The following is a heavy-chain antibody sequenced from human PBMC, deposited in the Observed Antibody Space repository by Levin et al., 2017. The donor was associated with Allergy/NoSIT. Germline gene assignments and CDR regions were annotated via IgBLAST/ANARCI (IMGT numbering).Heavy chain of an antibody. CDR2: ISSSSSYI. J-gene: IGHJ3*02. CDR1: GFTFSSYT. D-gene: IGHD2-15*01. V-gene: IGHV3-21*01. Sequence: GGSLRLSCAASGFTFSSYTMNWVRQAPGKGLEWVSSISSSSSYIYYADSVKGRFTISRDNAKNSLYLQMNSLRAEDTAVYYCARDRQGGIAQGYAFDIWGQGTMVTVSS. CDR3: ARDRQGGIAQGYAFDI.